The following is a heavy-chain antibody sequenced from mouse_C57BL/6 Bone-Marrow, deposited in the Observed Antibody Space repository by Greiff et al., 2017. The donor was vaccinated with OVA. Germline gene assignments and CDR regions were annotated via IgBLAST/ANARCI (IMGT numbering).Heavy chain of an antibody. D-gene: IGHD2-12*01. V-gene: IGHV1-18*01. J-gene: IGHJ4*01. CDR3: ARRYYTHAMDY. CDR2: INPNNGGT. Sequence: DVKLQESGPELVKPGASVKIPCKASGYTFTDYNMDWVKQSHGKSLEWIGDINPNNGGTIYNQKFKGKATLTVDKSSSTAYMELRSLTSEDTAVYYCARRYYTHAMDYWGQGTSVTVSS. CDR1: GYTFTDYN.